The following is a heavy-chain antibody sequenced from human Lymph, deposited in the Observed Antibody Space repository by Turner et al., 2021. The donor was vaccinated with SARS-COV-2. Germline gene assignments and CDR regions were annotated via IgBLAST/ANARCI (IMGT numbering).Heavy chain of an antibody. D-gene: IGHD3-22*01. Sequence: EVQLLESGGGLVQPGGSLRLAGSASGFTFSSYAMSWVRQAPGKGLEWVSTISGSGGSTYYADSVKGRFTISRDNSKNTLYLQMNSLRAEDTAVYYCAKNEMAMIVVVITLFDYWGQGTLVTVSS. CDR1: GFTFSSYA. CDR2: ISGSGGST. J-gene: IGHJ4*02. V-gene: IGHV3-23*01. CDR3: AKNEMAMIVVVITLFDY.